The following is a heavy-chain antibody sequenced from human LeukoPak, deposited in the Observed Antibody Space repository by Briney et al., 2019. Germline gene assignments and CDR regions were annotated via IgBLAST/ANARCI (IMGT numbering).Heavy chain of an antibody. V-gene: IGHV4-39*07. J-gene: IGHJ4*02. CDR2: IYYSGST. Sequence: SETLSLTCTVSGGSISSSSYYWGWIRQPPGKGLEWIGSIYYSGSTYYNPSPKSRLTISVDTSKNQFSLKLSSVTAADTAVYYCARVTMVRGVIHFDYWGQGTLVTVSS. CDR3: ARVTMVRGVIHFDY. D-gene: IGHD3-10*01. CDR1: GGSISSSSYY.